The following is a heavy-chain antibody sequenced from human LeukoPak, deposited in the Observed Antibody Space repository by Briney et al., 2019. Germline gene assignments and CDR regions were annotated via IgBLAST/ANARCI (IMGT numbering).Heavy chain of an antibody. Sequence: PGGSLRLSCAASGFIFSNYWMTWVRQAPGKGLEWVAITRQDGSDKYYVDSVKGRFTISRDNAKNSLYLQMNSLRAEDTAVYYCATVRGYYLNYFGPWGQGTLVTVSS. J-gene: IGHJ5*02. CDR2: TRQDGSDK. V-gene: IGHV3-7*01. CDR3: ATVRGYYLNYFGP. D-gene: IGHD3-22*01. CDR1: GFIFSNYW.